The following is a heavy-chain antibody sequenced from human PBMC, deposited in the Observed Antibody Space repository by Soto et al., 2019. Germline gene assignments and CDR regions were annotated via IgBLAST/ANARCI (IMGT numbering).Heavy chain of an antibody. Sequence: QVQLQESGPGLVKPSETLSLTCNVSGASMSSYYWSWVRQPPGKGLEWIGYIFHSGSSNYSPSLKSRVTISMHTSKNQFSRRLSFLTVADTAVYYCAALPAGEGNWFDPWGQGTLVTVSS. V-gene: IGHV4-59*01. CDR3: AALPAGEGNWFDP. J-gene: IGHJ5*02. D-gene: IGHD6-13*01. CDR2: IFHSGSS. CDR1: GASMSSYY.